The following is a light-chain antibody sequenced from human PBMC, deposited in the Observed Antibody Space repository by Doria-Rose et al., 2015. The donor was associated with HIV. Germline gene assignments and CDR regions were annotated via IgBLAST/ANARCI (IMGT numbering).Light chain of an antibody. V-gene: IGKV3-20*01. Sequence: TQSPGTLSLSPWERATLSCRASQSFSSTYLAWYQQKPGQALSLLIYDGSTRATGIPDRFSASGSGTDFTLTINRLEPEDFALYYCHQYGTSWTFGQGTKVEI. CDR1: QSFSSTY. CDR2: DGS. CDR3: HQYGTSWT. J-gene: IGKJ1*01.